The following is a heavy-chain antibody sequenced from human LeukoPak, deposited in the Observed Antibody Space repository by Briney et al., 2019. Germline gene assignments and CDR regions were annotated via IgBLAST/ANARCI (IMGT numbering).Heavy chain of an antibody. Sequence: GGSLRLSCAASGFNFSTYGMHWVRQAPGKGLEWVAVISYDGINKYYADSVKGRFTISRDNSKNMLYLQMSSLRAEDTAVYYCAKDHVTSSSWFPDYWGQGTLVTVSS. J-gene: IGHJ4*02. CDR1: GFNFSTYG. V-gene: IGHV3-30*18. D-gene: IGHD6-13*01. CDR2: ISYDGINK. CDR3: AKDHVTSSSWFPDY.